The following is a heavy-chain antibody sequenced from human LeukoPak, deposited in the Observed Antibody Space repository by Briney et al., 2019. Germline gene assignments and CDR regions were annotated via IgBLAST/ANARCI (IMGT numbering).Heavy chain of an antibody. J-gene: IGHJ4*02. Sequence: GGSLRLSCAASGFTFSNAWMSWGRQAPGKGLEWVGRIKSKTDGGTTDYAAPVKGRFTISRDDSKNTLYLQMNSLKTEDTAVYYCTTDGTYYYGSGSYYYDYWGQGTLVTVSS. V-gene: IGHV3-15*01. CDR1: GFTFSNAW. CDR2: IKSKTDGGTT. D-gene: IGHD3-10*01. CDR3: TTDGTYYYGSGSYYYDY.